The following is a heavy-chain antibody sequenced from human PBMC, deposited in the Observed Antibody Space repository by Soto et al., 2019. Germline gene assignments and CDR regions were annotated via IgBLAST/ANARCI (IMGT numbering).Heavy chain of an antibody. V-gene: IGHV4-61*01. CDR2: IYYSGST. CDR3: ARETGLLWFGESRYFDF. CDR1: GGSVSSGSYY. D-gene: IGHD3-10*01. Sequence: SETLSLTCTVSGGSVSSGSYYWSWIRQPPGKGLEWIGYIYYSGSTNYNPSLKSRVTISVDTSKNQFSLKLSSVTAADTAVYYCARETGLLWFGESRYFDFWGQGTLVTVAS. J-gene: IGHJ4*02.